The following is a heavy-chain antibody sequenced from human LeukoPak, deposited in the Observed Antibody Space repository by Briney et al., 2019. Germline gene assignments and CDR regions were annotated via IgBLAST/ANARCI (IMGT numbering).Heavy chain of an antibody. CDR2: IGTAGDT. V-gene: IGHV3-13*01. D-gene: IGHD2-2*01. J-gene: IGHJ6*03. CDR3: ARGRYCSSTSCYPRFLADYYYMDV. CDR1: GFTFSSYD. Sequence: AGGSLRLSCAASGFTFSSYDMHWVRQATGKGLEWVSAIGTAGDTYYPGSVKGRFTISRENAKNSLYLQMNSLRAGDTAVYYCARGRYCSSTSCYPRFLADYYYMDVWGKGTTVTVSS.